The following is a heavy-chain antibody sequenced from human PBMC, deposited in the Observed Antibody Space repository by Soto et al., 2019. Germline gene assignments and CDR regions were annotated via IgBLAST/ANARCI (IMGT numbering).Heavy chain of an antibody. Sequence: QVQLQESGPGLVKPSQTLSLTCTVSGGSISSGDYYWSWIRQPPGKGLEWIGYIYYSGSTYYNPSLKSRLTISVDTAKDQCSLKLSSVTAADTAVYSCARVQLVLYYYGMDVWGQGTTVTVSS. J-gene: IGHJ6*02. D-gene: IGHD6-13*01. CDR1: GGSISSGDYY. V-gene: IGHV4-30-4*01. CDR3: ARVQLVLYYYGMDV. CDR2: IYYSGST.